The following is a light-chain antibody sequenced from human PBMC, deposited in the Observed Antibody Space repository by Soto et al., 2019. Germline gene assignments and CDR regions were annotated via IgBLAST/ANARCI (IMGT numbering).Light chain of an antibody. CDR1: QSISRN. CDR2: AAS. Sequence: DIQMTQSPSSLSASVGDRVTITCRASQSISRNLTWYQHKPGKAPKPLIYAASILQNSVPSRFSGGGSRTRFTFSNSGLQPEDFGTSYGQQSYTTASFSVGQGTLLEIK. CDR3: QQSYTTASFS. J-gene: IGKJ5*01. V-gene: IGKV1-39*01.